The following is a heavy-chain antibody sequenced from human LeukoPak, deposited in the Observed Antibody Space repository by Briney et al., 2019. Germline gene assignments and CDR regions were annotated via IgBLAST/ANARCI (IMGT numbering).Heavy chain of an antibody. J-gene: IGHJ4*02. CDR2: INQDGSEK. Sequence: GGSLRLSCVVSGFRFRTYSMTWVRQAPGKGLEWVANINQDGSEKYYVASVEGRFTISRDNAKNSLFLDMHNLRVEETAVYYCARDGADESSADFYMSTPFDSWGQGTLVTVSS. CDR1: GFRFRTYS. D-gene: IGHD3-22*01. CDR3: ARDGADESSADFYMSTPFDS. V-gene: IGHV3-7*01.